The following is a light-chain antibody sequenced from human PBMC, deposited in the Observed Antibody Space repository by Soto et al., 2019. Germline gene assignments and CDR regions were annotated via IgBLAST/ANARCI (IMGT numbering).Light chain of an antibody. Sequence: DIVMTQSPLSLPVAPGEPASISRRSSQSLLHSNGYNYLDWYLQKPGQSPQLLIYLGSNRSSGVPDRFSGSGSGTDFTLKISRVEAEDVGVYYCMQALQTAPTFGQGTKLEIK. V-gene: IGKV2-28*01. CDR1: QSLLHSNGYNY. J-gene: IGKJ2*01. CDR3: MQALQTAPT. CDR2: LGS.